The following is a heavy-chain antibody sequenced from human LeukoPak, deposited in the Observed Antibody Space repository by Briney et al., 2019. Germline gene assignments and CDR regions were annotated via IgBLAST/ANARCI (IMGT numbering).Heavy chain of an antibody. Sequence: SGALSLTCAVSGDSISSPKWWSWVRQPPGKGLEWIGEVYHCGSANYNPSVKSRVTISVDKSKNQFSLRLTSATAADTAVYYCARDLRGIVAPPRWGQGTLVSVSS. CDR3: ARDLRGIVAPPR. CDR2: VYHCGSA. J-gene: IGHJ4*02. D-gene: IGHD2-15*01. CDR1: GDSISSPKW. V-gene: IGHV4-4*02.